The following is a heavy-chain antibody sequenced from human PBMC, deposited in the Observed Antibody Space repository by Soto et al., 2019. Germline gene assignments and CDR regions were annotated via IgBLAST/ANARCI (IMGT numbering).Heavy chain of an antibody. J-gene: IGHJ3*02. V-gene: IGHV1-2*04. D-gene: IGHD1-20*01. Sequence: ASVKVSCKASGYTFTGYYMHWVRQAPGQGLEWMGWINPNSGGTNYAQKFQGWVTMTRDTSISTAYMELSRLRSDDTAVYYCARGVITGTSGGAFDIWGQGTMVTVSS. CDR1: GYTFTGYY. CDR2: INPNSGGT. CDR3: ARGVITGTSGGAFDI.